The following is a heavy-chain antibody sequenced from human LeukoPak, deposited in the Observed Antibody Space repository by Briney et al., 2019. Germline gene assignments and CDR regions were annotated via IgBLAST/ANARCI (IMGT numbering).Heavy chain of an antibody. Sequence: ASVKVSCKASGGTFSSYAISWVRQAPGQGLEWVGGIIPIFGTANYAQRFQGRVTITADESTSTAYMELSSLRSEDTAVYYCARMGGYSYGYDYWGQGTLVTVSS. CDR1: GGTFSSYA. V-gene: IGHV1-69*13. CDR2: IIPIFGTA. CDR3: ARMGGYSYGYDY. D-gene: IGHD5-18*01. J-gene: IGHJ4*02.